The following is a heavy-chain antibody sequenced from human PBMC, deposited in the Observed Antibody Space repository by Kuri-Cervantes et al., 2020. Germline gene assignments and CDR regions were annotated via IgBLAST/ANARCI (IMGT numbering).Heavy chain of an antibody. CDR2: IIPMLGTA. D-gene: IGHD1-7*01. CDR3: ARVEVELRFTFYYYYMDV. V-gene: IGHV1-69*13. J-gene: IGHJ6*03. CDR1: GGTFSSYA. Sequence: SVKVSCKASGGTFSSYAISWVRQAPGQGLEWMGGIIPMLGTANYAQKFQDRVTITVDDSTGTAYMELSSLGSDDTAVYYCARVEVELRFTFYYYYMDVWGKGTTVTVSS.